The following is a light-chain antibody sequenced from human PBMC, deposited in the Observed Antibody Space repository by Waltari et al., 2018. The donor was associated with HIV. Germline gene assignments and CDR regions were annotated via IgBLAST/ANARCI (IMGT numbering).Light chain of an antibody. V-gene: IGKV1-5*03. CDR2: AAY. CDR3: QQYASSPWT. Sequence: DIQMTQSPSTLSASVGDTVTITCRASQSIRIWLAWFQQKPGKAPKLLIYAAYSLQTEVPSRFSGSTSGTEFTLTLSSLQPDDFATYYCQQYASSPWTFGQGTKVEI. J-gene: IGKJ1*01. CDR1: QSIRIW.